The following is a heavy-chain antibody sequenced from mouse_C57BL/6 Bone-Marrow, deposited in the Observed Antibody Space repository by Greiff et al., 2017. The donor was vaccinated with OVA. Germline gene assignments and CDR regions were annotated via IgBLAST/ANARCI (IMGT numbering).Heavy chain of an antibody. V-gene: IGHV5-17*01. CDR1: GFTFSDYG. J-gene: IGHJ4*01. D-gene: IGHD1-1*01. Sequence: EVHLVESGGGLVKPGGSLKLSCAASGFTFSDYGMHWVRQAPEKGLEWVAYISSGSSTIYYADTVKGRFTISRDNAKNTLFLQMTSLRSEDTAMYYCARPILLYMDYWGQGTSVTVSS. CDR3: ARPILLYMDY. CDR2: ISSGSSTI.